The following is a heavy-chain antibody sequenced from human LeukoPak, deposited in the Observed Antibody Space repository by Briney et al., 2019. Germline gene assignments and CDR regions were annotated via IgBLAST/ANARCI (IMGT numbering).Heavy chain of an antibody. CDR2: TYYKSKWYN. D-gene: IGHD4-17*01. Sequence: SQTLSLTSAIPGDCVSSNSAAWNWIRQSPWRGLEWLGRTYYKSKWYNDYAVSVKSRITINPDTSKNQFSLQLNSVTPEDTAVYYCARYGDGWFDPWGQGTLVTVSS. V-gene: IGHV6-1*01. CDR3: ARYGDGWFDP. J-gene: IGHJ5*02. CDR1: GDCVSSNSAA.